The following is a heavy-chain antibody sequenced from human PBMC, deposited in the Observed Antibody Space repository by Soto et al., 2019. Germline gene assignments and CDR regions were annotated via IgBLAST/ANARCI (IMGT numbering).Heavy chain of an antibody. CDR1: GGTVSSGDSY. CDR3: ARGRIVVVPAAIKNWFDP. D-gene: IGHD2-2*01. CDR2: IYYSGST. Sequence: SETLSVTCTVSGGTVSSGDSYWSRNRQHPGKGLEWIGYIYYSGSTYYNPSLKSRVTISVDTSKNQFSLKLSSVTAADTAVYYCARGRIVVVPAAIKNWFDPWGQGTLVTVSS. V-gene: IGHV4-31*03. J-gene: IGHJ5*02.